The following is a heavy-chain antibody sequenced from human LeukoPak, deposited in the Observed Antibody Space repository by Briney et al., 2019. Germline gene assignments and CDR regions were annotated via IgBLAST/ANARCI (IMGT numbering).Heavy chain of an antibody. D-gene: IGHD3-3*02. V-gene: IGHV3-23*01. CDR3: AKSQISRSDRLDY. CDR1: GFNFSSYG. CDR2: ISGSGRDT. Sequence: GGSLRLSCAASGFNFSSYGMTWVRQAPGKGLEWVSIISGSGRDTYYADSVKGRFTISRDKSKNTLYLQMNSLRAEDTAVYYCAKSQISRSDRLDYWGQGTLVTVSS. J-gene: IGHJ4*02.